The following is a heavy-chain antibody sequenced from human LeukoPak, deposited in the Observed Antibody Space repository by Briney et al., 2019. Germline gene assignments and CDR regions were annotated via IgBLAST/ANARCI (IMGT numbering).Heavy chain of an antibody. Sequence: SETLSLTCAVSGGSISSYYWSWIRQPPGKGLEWIGYIYYSGSTNYNPSLKSRVTISVDTSKNQFSLELSSVTAADTAVYYCARGSAPSGDLDYWGQGTLVTVSS. CDR1: GGSISSYY. D-gene: IGHD4-17*01. CDR3: ARGSAPSGDLDY. V-gene: IGHV4-59*01. CDR2: IYYSGST. J-gene: IGHJ4*02.